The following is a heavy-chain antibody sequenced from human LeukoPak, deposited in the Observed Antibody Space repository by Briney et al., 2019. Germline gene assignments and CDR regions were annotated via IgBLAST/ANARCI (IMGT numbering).Heavy chain of an antibody. D-gene: IGHD1-26*01. V-gene: IGHV3-30*02. CDR2: IRYDGSNK. CDR3: ARDTEGSLDY. J-gene: IGHJ4*02. Sequence: GGSLRLSCAASGFTFSSYGMHWVRQDPGKGLEWVAFIRYDGSNKYYADSVKGRFTISRDNSKNTLYLQMNSLRAEDTAVYYCARDTEGSLDYWGQGILVTVAS. CDR1: GFTFSSYG.